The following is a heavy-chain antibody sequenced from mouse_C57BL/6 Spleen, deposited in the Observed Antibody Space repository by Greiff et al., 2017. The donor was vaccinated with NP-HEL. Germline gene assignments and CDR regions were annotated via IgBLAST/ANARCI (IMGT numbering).Heavy chain of an antibody. J-gene: IGHJ4*01. CDR2: IDPSDSET. D-gene: IGHD2-3*01. V-gene: IGHV1-52*01. CDR3: ARRGLLYAMDY. Sequence: VQLQQPGAELVRPGSSVKLSCKASGYTFTSYWMHWVKQRPIQGLEWIGNIDPSDSETHYNQKFKDKATLTVDKSSSTAYMQLSSLTSEDSAVYYCARRGLLYAMDYWGQGTSVTVSS. CDR1: GYTFTSYW.